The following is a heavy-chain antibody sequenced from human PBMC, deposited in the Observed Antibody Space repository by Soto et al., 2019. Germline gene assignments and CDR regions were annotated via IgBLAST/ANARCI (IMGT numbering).Heavy chain of an antibody. D-gene: IGHD7-27*01. J-gene: IGHJ4*02. CDR3: ARVPPTGAFFDY. CDR1: GGSISSGGYY. CDR2: IYYSGST. Sequence: SETLSLTCTVSGGSISSGGYYWSWIRQHPGKGLEWIGYIYYSGSTYYNPSLKSRVTISVDTSKNQFSLKLSSVTAADTAVYYCARVPPTGAFFDYWGQGTLVTSPQ. V-gene: IGHV4-31*03.